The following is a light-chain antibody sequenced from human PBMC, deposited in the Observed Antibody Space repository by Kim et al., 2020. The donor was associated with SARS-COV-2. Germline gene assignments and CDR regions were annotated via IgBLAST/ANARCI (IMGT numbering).Light chain of an antibody. Sequence: QAASVSGSPGQSITISCTGTSSDVGSYTFVSWYQQYPGKAPKLMIYEVTKRPSGVSNRSSGSKSGNTASLTISGLQAGDEADYYCCSYAGSSTWLFGGGTQLTVL. J-gene: IGLJ3*02. CDR3: CSYAGSSTWL. CDR1: SSDVGSYTF. V-gene: IGLV2-23*02. CDR2: EVT.